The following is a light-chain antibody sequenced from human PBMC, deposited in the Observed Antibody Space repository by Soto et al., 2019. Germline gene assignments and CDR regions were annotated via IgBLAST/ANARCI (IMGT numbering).Light chain of an antibody. Sequence: DIQMTQSPSTLSASVGDRVIITCRARQTISTWLAWYQHKPGTAPKLLIYKASSLEGGVPSRFSGSGSGTEFTLTISTLQPDDFATYYCQQYSSYSRTFGQGTKVETK. CDR1: QTISTW. CDR3: QQYSSYSRT. V-gene: IGKV1-5*03. CDR2: KAS. J-gene: IGKJ2*02.